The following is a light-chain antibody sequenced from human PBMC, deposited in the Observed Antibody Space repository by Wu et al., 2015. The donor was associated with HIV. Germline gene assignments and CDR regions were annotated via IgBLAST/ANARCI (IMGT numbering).Light chain of an antibody. CDR1: QSISSY. CDR3: QQDETYPVT. J-gene: IGKJ5*01. V-gene: IGKV1-9*01. Sequence: DIQMTQSPSSLSASVGDRVTITCRASQSISSYLNWYQQKPGKAPKLLIYAASTLQSGVSSRFSGSGSGTEFTLTITSLQPEDFATYYCQQDETYPVTFGQGTRLDIK. CDR2: AAS.